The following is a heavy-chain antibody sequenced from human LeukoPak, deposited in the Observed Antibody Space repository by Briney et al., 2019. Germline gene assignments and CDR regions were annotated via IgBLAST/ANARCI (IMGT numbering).Heavy chain of an antibody. J-gene: IGHJ4*02. CDR1: GGSISSGGYS. CDR2: IYHSGST. CDR3: ARESGYSGYDYLDY. D-gene: IGHD5-12*01. V-gene: IGHV4-30-2*01. Sequence: SETLSLTCAVSGGSISSGGYSWSWIRQPPGKGREWIGYIYHSGSTYYNPSLKSRATISVDRSKNQFSLKLSSVTAADTAVYYCARESGYSGYDYLDYWGQGTLVTVSS.